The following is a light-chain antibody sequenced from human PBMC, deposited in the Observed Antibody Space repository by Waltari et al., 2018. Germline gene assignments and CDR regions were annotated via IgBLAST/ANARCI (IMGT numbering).Light chain of an antibody. Sequence: QSALPQPASVSGSPGQSITISYTGTSSAVGFYNYVSWYQQHPGKAPKLMIYDVSERPSGVSNRFSGSKSGNTASLTISGLQADDEADYYCNSYAGSSSWVFGGGTKLTVL. CDR3: NSYAGSSSWV. CDR2: DVS. V-gene: IGLV2-14*01. J-gene: IGLJ3*02. CDR1: SSAVGFYNY.